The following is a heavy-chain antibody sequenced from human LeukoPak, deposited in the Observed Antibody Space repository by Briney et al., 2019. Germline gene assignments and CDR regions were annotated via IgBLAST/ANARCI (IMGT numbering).Heavy chain of an antibody. CDR1: GFTSSSYE. J-gene: IGHJ4*02. V-gene: IGHV3-48*03. D-gene: IGHD3-9*01. CDR2: ISSSGSTI. Sequence: GGSLRLSCAASGFTSSSYEMNWVRQAPGKGLEWVSYISSSGSTIYYADSVKGRFTISRDNAKNSLYLQMNSLRAEDTAVYYCARDMGGYYYDILTGYSWDYWGQGTLVTVSS. CDR3: ARDMGGYYYDILTGYSWDY.